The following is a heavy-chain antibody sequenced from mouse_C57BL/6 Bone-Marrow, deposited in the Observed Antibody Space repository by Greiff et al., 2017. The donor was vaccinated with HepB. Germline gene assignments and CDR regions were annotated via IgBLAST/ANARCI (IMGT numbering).Heavy chain of an antibody. CDR3: ARQDWGFAY. Sequence: EVQGVESGGDLVKPGGSLKLSCAASGFTFSSYGMSWVRQTPDKRLEWVATISSGGSYTYYPDSVKGRFTISRDNAKNTLYLQMSSLKSEDTAMYYCARQDWGFAYWGQGTLVTVSA. CDR1: GFTFSSYG. V-gene: IGHV5-6*01. D-gene: IGHD4-1*01. CDR2: ISSGGSYT. J-gene: IGHJ3*01.